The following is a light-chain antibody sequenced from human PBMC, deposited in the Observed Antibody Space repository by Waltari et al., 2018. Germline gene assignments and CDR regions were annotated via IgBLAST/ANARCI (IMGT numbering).Light chain of an antibody. CDR3: ATWDGSLTAWV. Sequence: QSVLTQPPSASGTPGQRVTISCSGSSSNIGRNYVYWYQQFPGTAPKLLVYRNNGRPSGVPDRIAGSKSGTSASLAISGLRSEDEAEYYCATWDGSLTAWVFGGGTKLTVL. J-gene: IGLJ3*02. CDR1: SSNIGRNY. V-gene: IGLV1-47*01. CDR2: RNN.